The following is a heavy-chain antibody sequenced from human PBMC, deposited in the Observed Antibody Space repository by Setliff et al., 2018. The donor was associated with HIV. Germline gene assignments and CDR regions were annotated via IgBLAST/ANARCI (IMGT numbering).Heavy chain of an antibody. V-gene: IGHV4-39*01. CDR2: IYYSGHT. CDR1: GGSISSDCCY. CDR3: ARRGTHGAFDI. Sequence: SETLSLTCSVSGGSISSDCCYWGWIRQPPGKGLEWIASIYYSGHTYSNPSLKSRVTISVDTSKNQFSLKLNSVTAADTAVYYCARRGTHGAFDIWGQGTMVTV. D-gene: IGHD3-10*01. J-gene: IGHJ3*02.